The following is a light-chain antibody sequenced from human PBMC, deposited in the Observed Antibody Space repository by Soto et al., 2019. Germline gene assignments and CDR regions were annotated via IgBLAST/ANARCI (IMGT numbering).Light chain of an antibody. J-gene: IGKJ4*01. Sequence: DILLTQSPSTLSLSVGERATLSCRASQSVSRCLAWYQQKPGQAPRLLIYDASNLANGVPARFSGSGSGTEFTLTISSLEPEDFAVYYCQQRTNWPLTFGGGTKVDIK. CDR3: QQRTNWPLT. CDR2: DAS. CDR1: QSVSRC. V-gene: IGKV3-11*01.